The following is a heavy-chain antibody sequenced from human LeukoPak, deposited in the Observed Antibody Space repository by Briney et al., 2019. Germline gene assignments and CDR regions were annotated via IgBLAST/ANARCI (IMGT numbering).Heavy chain of an antibody. CDR3: ARSGCPGGSCYLRYSWLDL. CDR1: GFTFSNSD. V-gene: IGHV3-21*01. Sequence: GGSLRLSCATSGFTFSNSDMNWVRQAPGKGLEWVSSITTTSSYIYYADSVRGRFTISRDNAKNSLYLHMDSLRAEDTAVYYCARSGCPGGSCYLRYSWLDLWGRGTLVTVSS. D-gene: IGHD2-15*01. CDR2: ITTTSSYI. J-gene: IGHJ5*02.